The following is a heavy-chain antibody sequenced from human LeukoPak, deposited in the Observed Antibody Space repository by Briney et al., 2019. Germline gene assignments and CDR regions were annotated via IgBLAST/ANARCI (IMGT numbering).Heavy chain of an antibody. CDR1: GFTFSTYA. Sequence: GGSLRLSCAASGFTFSTYAMNWVRQAPGKGLEWVSTFSGAVDTTYYADSVKGRFTISKDTSRNTLYLQMNSLRAEDTAVYYCAKDLMRDRWFGESWGQGTLVTVSS. CDR3: AKDLMRDRWFGES. J-gene: IGHJ5*02. V-gene: IGHV3-23*01. CDR2: FSGAVDTT. D-gene: IGHD3-10*01.